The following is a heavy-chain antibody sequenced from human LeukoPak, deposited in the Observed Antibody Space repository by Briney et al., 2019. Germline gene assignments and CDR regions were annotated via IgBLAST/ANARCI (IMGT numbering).Heavy chain of an antibody. Sequence: ASVKVSCKASGYTFRNHGITWVRQAPGQGLEWMGWISCYSGDTHYAQNLQGRVTMTTDTSTSTAYMELRSLRSDDTAVYYCARDPTNTSGYYAYFDYWGQGTLVTVSS. J-gene: IGHJ4*02. D-gene: IGHD5-12*01. V-gene: IGHV1-18*01. CDR2: ISCYSGDT. CDR3: ARDPTNTSGYYAYFDY. CDR1: GYTFRNHG.